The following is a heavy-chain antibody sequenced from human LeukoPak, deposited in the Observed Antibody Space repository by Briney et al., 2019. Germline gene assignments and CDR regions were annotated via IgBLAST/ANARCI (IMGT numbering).Heavy chain of an antibody. V-gene: IGHV3-21*04. J-gene: IGHJ4*02. D-gene: IGHD3-22*01. CDR1: GFTFSSYS. Sequence: GGSLRLSCAASGFTFSSYSMNWVRQAPGKGLEWVSSISSSSSYIYYADSVKGRFTISRDNSKNTLYLQMNSLRAEDTAVYYCASRTDYYDSSGSDYWGQGTLVTVSS. CDR3: ASRTDYYDSSGSDY. CDR2: ISSSSSYI.